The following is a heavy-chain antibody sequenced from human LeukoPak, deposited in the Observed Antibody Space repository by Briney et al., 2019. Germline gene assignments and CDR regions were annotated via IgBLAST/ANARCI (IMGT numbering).Heavy chain of an antibody. D-gene: IGHD1-26*01. Sequence: AAVQVSCKVSGYTLTELSMHWARQAPGKGLEWMGGFDPEDGETIYAQKFQGRVTMTEDTSTDTAYMELSSLRSEDTAVYYCATGLGVGATSFDYWGQGTLVTVSS. V-gene: IGHV1-24*01. CDR1: GYTLTELS. CDR3: ATGLGVGATSFDY. J-gene: IGHJ4*02. CDR2: FDPEDGET.